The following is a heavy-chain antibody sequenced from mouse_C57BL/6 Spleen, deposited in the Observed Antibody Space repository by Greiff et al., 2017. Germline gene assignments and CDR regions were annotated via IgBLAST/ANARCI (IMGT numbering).Heavy chain of an antibody. CDR1: GYTFTDYY. J-gene: IGHJ1*03. D-gene: IGHD2-10*02. CDR3: ARSGYGNNYWYFDV. CDR2: IFPGSGST. V-gene: IGHV1-75*01. Sequence: QVQLKQSGPELVKPGASVKISCKASGYTFTDYYINWVKQRPGQGLEWIGWIFPGSGSTYYNEKFKGKATLTVDKSSSTAYMLLSSLTSEDSAVYFCARSGYGNNYWYFDVWGTGTTVTVSS.